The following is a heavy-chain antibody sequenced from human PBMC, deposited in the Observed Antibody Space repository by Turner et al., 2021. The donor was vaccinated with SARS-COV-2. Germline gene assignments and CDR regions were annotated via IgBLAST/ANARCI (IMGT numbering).Heavy chain of an antibody. Sequence: EVQLVESGGDSVQPRGPLRLTCAASGLTSSSHGMHWVRQVPGGGLVWVSRINYDGSIRAHADSVEGRFTISRDNTKNMLYLQMNGLRAEDTAIYYCTRNNWGIDSWGQGTLVTVSS. J-gene: IGHJ4*02. V-gene: IGHV3-74*01. CDR3: TRNNWGIDS. D-gene: IGHD7-27*01. CDR1: GLTSSSHG. CDR2: INYDGSIR.